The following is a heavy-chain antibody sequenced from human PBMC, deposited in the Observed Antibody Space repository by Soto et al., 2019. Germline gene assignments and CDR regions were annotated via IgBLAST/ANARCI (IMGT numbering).Heavy chain of an antibody. J-gene: IGHJ6*03. D-gene: IGHD6-6*01. V-gene: IGHV4-34*01. CDR2: INHSGST. CDR3: AGGIAARGYYYYYMDV. CDR1: GGSFSGYY. Sequence: PSETLSLTCAVYGGSFSGYYWSWIRQPPGKGLEWIGEINHSGSTNYNPSLKSRVTISVDTSKNQFSLKLSSVTAADTAVYYCAGGIAARGYYYYYMDVWGKGTTVTVSS.